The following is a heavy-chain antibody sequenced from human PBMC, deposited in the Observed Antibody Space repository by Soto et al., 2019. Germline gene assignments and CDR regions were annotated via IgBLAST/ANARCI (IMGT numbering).Heavy chain of an antibody. D-gene: IGHD6-19*01. CDR3: ARGRVAVAGFEFAGHMDV. J-gene: IGHJ6*02. CDR2: IIPIFGTA. V-gene: IGHV1-69*13. Sequence: SVNVSCKASGGAFSSYAISWVRQAPGQGLEWMGGIIPIFGTANYAQKFQGRVTITADESTSTAYVELSSLRSEDTDVYYCARGRVAVAGFEFAGHMDVWGQGTTVTVSS. CDR1: GGAFSSYA.